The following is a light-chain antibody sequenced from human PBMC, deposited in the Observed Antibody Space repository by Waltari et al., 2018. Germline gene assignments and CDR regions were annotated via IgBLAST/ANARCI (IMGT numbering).Light chain of an antibody. CDR3: QQRRNWPRLFT. J-gene: IGKJ4*01. Sequence: EIVLTQSPATLSLSPGERATLSWRASQSVSSYLAWYQQKPGQTPRLLIYDTSFRAAGIPDRFSGRGSGTDFTLTISSVEPEDSAVYYCQQRRNWPRLFTFGGGTKVEIK. V-gene: IGKV3-11*01. CDR2: DTS. CDR1: QSVSSY.